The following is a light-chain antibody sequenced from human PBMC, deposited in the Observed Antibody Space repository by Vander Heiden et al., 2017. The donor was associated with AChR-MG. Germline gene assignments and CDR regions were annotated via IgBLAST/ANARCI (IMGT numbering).Light chain of an antibody. CDR1: QSITKF. J-gene: IGKJ5*01. V-gene: IGKV1-39*01. CDR3: QQCDSTPIT. CDR2: AAS. Sequence: DIQMTQSPSSLSAYVGDRVTITCRASQSITKFLNWYQQRPGKAPKLLIYAASSLQSGVPSRFSGSGSGTDFTLTISRLQPEDFATYYCQQCDSTPITFGQGTRLDIK.